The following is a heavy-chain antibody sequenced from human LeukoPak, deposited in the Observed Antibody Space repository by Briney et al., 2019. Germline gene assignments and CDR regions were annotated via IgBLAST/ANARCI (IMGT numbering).Heavy chain of an antibody. CDR1: GFTFNDYY. Sequence: GGSLRLSCAASGFTFNDYYMSWIRQAPGKGLEWVSYISRSGSTIYYADSVKGRFTISRDNAKNSLYLQMNSLRAEDTAVYYCARADGSGWYYFDYWGQGTLVTVSS. V-gene: IGHV3-11*01. CDR3: ARADGSGWYYFDY. D-gene: IGHD6-19*01. CDR2: ISRSGSTI. J-gene: IGHJ4*02.